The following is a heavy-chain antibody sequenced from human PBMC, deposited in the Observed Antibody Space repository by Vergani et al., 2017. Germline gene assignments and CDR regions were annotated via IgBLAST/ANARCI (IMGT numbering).Heavy chain of an antibody. CDR3: ARSFYGKPDNWFDP. D-gene: IGHD1-1*01. V-gene: IGHV4-61*02. CDR1: GGSISSGSYY. J-gene: IGHJ5*02. CDR2: IYTSGST. Sequence: QLQESGPGLVKPSQTLSLTCTVSGGSISSGSYYWSWIRQPAGKGLEWIGRIYTSGSTNYNPSLKSRVTISVDTSKNQFSLKLSSVTAADTAVYYCARSFYGKPDNWFDPWGQGTLVTVSS.